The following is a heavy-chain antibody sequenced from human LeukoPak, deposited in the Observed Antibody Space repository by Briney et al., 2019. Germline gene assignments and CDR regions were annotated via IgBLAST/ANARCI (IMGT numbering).Heavy chain of an antibody. CDR2: IYTSGST. D-gene: IGHD2-2*01. J-gene: IGHJ5*02. Sequence: PSETLSLTCTVSGGSISSYYWSWIRQPAGKGLEWIGRIYTSGSTNYNPSLKSRVTMSVDTSKNQFSLKLSSVTAADTAVYYCAREKIVVVPAGWFDPWGQGTLVTVSS. V-gene: IGHV4-4*07. CDR1: GGSISSYY. CDR3: AREKIVVVPAGWFDP.